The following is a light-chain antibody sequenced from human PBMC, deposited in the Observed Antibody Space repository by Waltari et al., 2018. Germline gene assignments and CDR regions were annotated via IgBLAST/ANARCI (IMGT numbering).Light chain of an antibody. CDR3: ASWDDSHYA. Sequence: QSVLTQPPSASGTPGQRVSISCSGINSNLGSNYLYWYQQLPGMAPKLLLYRDNQRPSGVPGRFSGSKYGTSASLAISGLRSEDEAVYYCASWDDSHYAFGPGTKVTVL. CDR1: NSNLGSNY. J-gene: IGLJ1*01. CDR2: RDN. V-gene: IGLV1-47*01.